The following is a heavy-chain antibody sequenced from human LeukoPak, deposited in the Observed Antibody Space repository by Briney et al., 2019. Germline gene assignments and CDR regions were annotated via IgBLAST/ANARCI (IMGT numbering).Heavy chain of an antibody. D-gene: IGHD4-17*01. V-gene: IGHV3-30*18. J-gene: IGHJ4*02. CDR3: AKDLVPPYDYGDPAIDY. CDR1: GFTFSSYG. CDR2: ISYDGSNK. Sequence: QPGGSLRLSCAASGFTFSSYGMHWVRQAPGKGLEWVAVISYDGSNKYYADSVKGRFTISRDNSKNTLYLQMNSLRAEDTAVYYCAKDLVPPYDYGDPAIDYWGQGTLVTVSS.